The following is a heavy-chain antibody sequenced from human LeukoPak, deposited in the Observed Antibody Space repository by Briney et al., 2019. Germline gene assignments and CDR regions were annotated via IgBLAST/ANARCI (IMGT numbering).Heavy chain of an antibody. CDR3: XELGITMIGGV. J-gene: IGHJ6*04. CDR1: GFTFSSYE. Sequence: GXSLRXXCAASGFTFSSYEMNWVRQAPGKGLEWVSYISSSGSTIYYADSVKGRFTISRDNAKNSLYLQMNSLRAEDTAVYYCXELGITMIGGVWGKGTTVTISS. CDR2: ISSSGSTI. D-gene: IGHD3-10*02. V-gene: IGHV3-48*03.